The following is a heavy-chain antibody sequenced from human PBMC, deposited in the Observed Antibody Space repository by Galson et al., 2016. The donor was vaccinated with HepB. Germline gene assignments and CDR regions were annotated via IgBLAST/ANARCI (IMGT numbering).Heavy chain of an antibody. CDR3: ARGGRPRI. V-gene: IGHV4-30-2*01. CDR1: GGSISSGDYS. CDR2: INHSGNT. D-gene: IGHD3-16*01. Sequence: TLSLTCAVSGGSISSGDYSWSWIRQPPGKGLEWIGEINHSGNTNYNPSLKSRVTISVDTSKNQFSLKLSSVTAADTAVYYCARGGRPRIWGQGTMVTVSS. J-gene: IGHJ3*02.